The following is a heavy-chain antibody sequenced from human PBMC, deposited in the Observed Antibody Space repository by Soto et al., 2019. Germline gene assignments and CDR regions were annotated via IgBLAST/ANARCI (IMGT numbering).Heavy chain of an antibody. CDR3: ASVDYGDPPLYY. CDR2: INPSGGST. V-gene: IGHV1-46*01. D-gene: IGHD4-17*01. CDR1: GYTFTSYY. J-gene: IGHJ4*02. Sequence: ASVKVSCKASGYTFTSYYMHWVRQAPGQGLEWMGIINPSGGSTSYAQKFQGRVTMTRDTSTSTVYMELSSLRSEDTAVYYCASVDYGDPPLYYWGQGTLVTVSS.